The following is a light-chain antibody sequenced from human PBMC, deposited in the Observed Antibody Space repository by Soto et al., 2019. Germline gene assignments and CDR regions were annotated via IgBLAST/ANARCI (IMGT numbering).Light chain of an antibody. CDR2: WAS. Sequence: DIVMTQSPDSLAVSLGERATINCKSSQGVLYSSKNENNLAWYQQKPGQPPKLLFYWASTRESGVPDRFSGSGSGTDFTLTISSLQAEDVVVYYCQQYYSTPPWTFGQGTKVEIK. J-gene: IGKJ1*01. V-gene: IGKV4-1*01. CDR1: QGVLYSSKNENN. CDR3: QQYYSTPPWT.